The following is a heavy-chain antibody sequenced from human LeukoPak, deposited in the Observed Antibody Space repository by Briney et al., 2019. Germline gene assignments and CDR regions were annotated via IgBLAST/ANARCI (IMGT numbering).Heavy chain of an antibody. J-gene: IGHJ6*02. D-gene: IGHD3-10*01. CDR1: GFTFGSYS. CDR3: ARYGDVLLWFGELHHYYYGMDV. V-gene: IGHV3-48*01. CDR2: ISSSSSTI. Sequence: GGSLRLSCAASGFTFGSYSMNWVRQAPGKGLEWVSYISSSSSTIYYADSVKGRFTISRDNAKNSLYLQMNSLRAEDTAVYYCARYGDVLLWFGELHHYYYGMDVWGQGTTVTVSS.